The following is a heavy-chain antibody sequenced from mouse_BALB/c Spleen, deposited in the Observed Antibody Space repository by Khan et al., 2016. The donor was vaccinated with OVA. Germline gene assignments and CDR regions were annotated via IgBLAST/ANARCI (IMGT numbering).Heavy chain of an antibody. J-gene: IGHJ2*01. V-gene: IGHV3-2*02. Sequence: EVQLKESGPGLVKPSQSLSLTCTVTGYSITSGYGWNWIRQFPGNKLEWMGYISYSGSTNYNPSLKRRISITRDTSKNQFFLQLNSVTTEDTATYYCAITARIKYWGQGTTLTVSS. D-gene: IGHD1-2*01. CDR3: AITARIKY. CDR1: GYSITSGYG. CDR2: ISYSGST.